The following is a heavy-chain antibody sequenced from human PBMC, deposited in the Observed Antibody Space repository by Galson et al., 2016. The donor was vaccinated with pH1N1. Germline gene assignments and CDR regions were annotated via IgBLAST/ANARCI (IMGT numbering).Heavy chain of an antibody. CDR2: INPNSGGT. CDR1: GYTFTGYY. V-gene: IGHV1-2*02. J-gene: IGHJ4*02. D-gene: IGHD2-8*02. CDR3: ARETDPGLYFDY. Sequence: SVKVSCKASGYTFTGYYMHWVRQAPGQGLEWMGWINPNSGGTNYAQKFQGRATMTRDTSISTAYMELSRLRSDDTAIYYCARETDPGLYFDYWGQGTLVTVSS.